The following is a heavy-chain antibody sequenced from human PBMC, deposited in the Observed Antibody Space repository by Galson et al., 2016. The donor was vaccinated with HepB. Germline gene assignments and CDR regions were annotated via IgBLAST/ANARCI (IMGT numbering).Heavy chain of an antibody. CDR3: ARDGGSLPYLGGMDV. CDR1: GYTFTSSA. J-gene: IGHJ6*02. CDR2: INGGNGNT. V-gene: IGHV1-3*01. Sequence: SVKVSCKASGYTFTSSAIHWVRQAPGQRLEWMGWINGGNGNTKYSQNFQGRVTITRDTSESPAYMDLSSLRFEDTAIYYCARDGGSLPYLGGMDVWGQGTTVTVSS. D-gene: IGHD1-26*01.